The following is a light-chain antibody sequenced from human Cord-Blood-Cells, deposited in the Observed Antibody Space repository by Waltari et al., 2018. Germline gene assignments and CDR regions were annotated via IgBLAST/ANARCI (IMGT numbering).Light chain of an antibody. V-gene: IGLV1-47*01. Sequence: QSVLTQPPSASGTPGQRVTLSCSGTSSNLGSTYVYWYQQLPGTAPKHLIYRNNQRPSGVPDRFSGSKSGTSASLAISGLRSEDEADYYCAAWDDSLSGRVFGGGTKLTVL. CDR1: SSNLGSTY. J-gene: IGLJ3*02. CDR3: AAWDDSLSGRV. CDR2: RNN.